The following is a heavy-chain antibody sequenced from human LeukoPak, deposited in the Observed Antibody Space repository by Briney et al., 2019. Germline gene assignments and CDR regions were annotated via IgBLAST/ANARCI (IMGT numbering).Heavy chain of an antibody. Sequence: PGGSLRLSCAASGFTFSSYGMSWVRQAPGKGLEWVSAISGSGGSTYYADSVKGRFTISRDNSKNTLYLQMNSLRAEDTAVYYCARGYCSGGSCYSYYYYYYMDVWGKGTTVTISS. CDR2: ISGSGGST. CDR1: GFTFSSYG. D-gene: IGHD2-15*01. J-gene: IGHJ6*03. V-gene: IGHV3-23*01. CDR3: ARGYCSGGSCYSYYYYYYMDV.